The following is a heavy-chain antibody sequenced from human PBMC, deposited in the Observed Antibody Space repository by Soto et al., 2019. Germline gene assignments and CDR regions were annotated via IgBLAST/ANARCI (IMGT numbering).Heavy chain of an antibody. D-gene: IGHD6-13*01. Sequence: PGGSLRLSCAASGFTFSSYAMSWVRQAPGKGLEWVSAISGSGGSTYYADSVKGRFTISRDNSKNTLYLQMNSLRAEDTAVYYCAKVLDRTFIAAAGPDYWGQGTLVTVSS. CDR1: GFTFSSYA. V-gene: IGHV3-23*01. CDR2: ISGSGGST. CDR3: AKVLDRTFIAAAGPDY. J-gene: IGHJ4*02.